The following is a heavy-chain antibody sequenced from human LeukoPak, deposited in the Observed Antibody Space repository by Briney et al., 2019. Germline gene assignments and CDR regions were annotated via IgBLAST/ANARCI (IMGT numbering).Heavy chain of an antibody. Sequence: SETLSLTCAVYGGSFSVYYWSWIRQPPGKGLEWIGEINHSGSTNYNPSLKSRVTISVDTSKNQFPLKLSSVTAADTAVYYCAGQQLAKDGMDVWGQGTTVTVSS. CDR1: GGSFSVYY. CDR2: INHSGST. V-gene: IGHV4-34*01. D-gene: IGHD6-13*01. CDR3: AGQQLAKDGMDV. J-gene: IGHJ6*02.